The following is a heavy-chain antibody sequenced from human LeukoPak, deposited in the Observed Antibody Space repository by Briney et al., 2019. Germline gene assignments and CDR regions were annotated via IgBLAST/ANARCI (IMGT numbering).Heavy chain of an antibody. D-gene: IGHD2-15*01. CDR1: GYTFTSYG. Sequence: ASVEVSCKASGYTFTSYGISWVRQAPGQGLEWMGWISAYNGNTNYAQKLQGRVTMTTDTSTSTAYMELRSLRSDDTAVYYCARTEPGPAPRDFQHWGQGTLVTVSS. CDR2: ISAYNGNT. CDR3: ARTEPGPAPRDFQH. J-gene: IGHJ1*01. V-gene: IGHV1-18*01.